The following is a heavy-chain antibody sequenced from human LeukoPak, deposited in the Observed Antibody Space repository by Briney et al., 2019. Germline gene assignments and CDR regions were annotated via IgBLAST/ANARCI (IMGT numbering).Heavy chain of an antibody. Sequence: GGSLRLSCAASAFTFSNYAMHWVRQAPGKGLEWVAVISYDVSNKYCADSVTGRFTISRDNSKNTLYLQMNSLRAEDTAVYYCATWATRYGDYDNHYYYYGMDVWGQGTTVTVSS. CDR2: ISYDVSNK. CDR1: AFTFSNYA. D-gene: IGHD4-17*01. V-gene: IGHV3-30*04. J-gene: IGHJ6*02. CDR3: ATWATRYGDYDNHYYYYGMDV.